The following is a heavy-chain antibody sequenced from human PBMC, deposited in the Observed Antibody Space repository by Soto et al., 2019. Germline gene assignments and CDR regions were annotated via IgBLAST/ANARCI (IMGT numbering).Heavy chain of an antibody. CDR3: ARDNWYESSGSTTY. CDR2: INPSGGST. D-gene: IGHD3-22*01. CDR1: GYTFTSYY. J-gene: IGHJ4*02. Sequence: ASVKVSCKASGYTFTSYYMHLVRQAPGQVLEWMGIINPSGGSTSYAQKLQGRVTMTRDTSTSTVYMELSSLRSEDTAVYYCARDNWYESSGSTTYWGQGTLVTRLL. V-gene: IGHV1-46*04.